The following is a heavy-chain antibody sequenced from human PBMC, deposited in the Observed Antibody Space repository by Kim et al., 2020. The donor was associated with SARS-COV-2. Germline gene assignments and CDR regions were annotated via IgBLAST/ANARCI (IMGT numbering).Heavy chain of an antibody. CDR1: GFTFSSYG. Sequence: SLRLSCAASGFTFSSYGMHWVRQAPGKGLEWVAVISYDGSNKYYADSVKGRFTISRDNSKNTLYLQMNSLKAEDTAVYYCAKTRDSYGDLYLFDYWGQ. CDR3: AKTRDSYGDLYLFDY. V-gene: IGHV3-30*18. D-gene: IGHD4-17*01. CDR2: ISYDGSNK. J-gene: IGHJ4*02.